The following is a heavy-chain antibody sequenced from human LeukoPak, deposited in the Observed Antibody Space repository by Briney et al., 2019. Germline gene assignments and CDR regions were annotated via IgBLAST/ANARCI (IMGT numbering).Heavy chain of an antibody. CDR3: ARVRGSSWNRDYYYHYMDV. CDR2: IFTSGST. CDR1: GGSISTFY. V-gene: IGHV4-4*07. D-gene: IGHD6-13*01. J-gene: IGHJ6*03. Sequence: SETLSLTCTVSGGSISTFYWSWIRQPAGKGLEWVGRIFTSGSTDYNPSLKSRVTMSVDTSKNQFSLKLTSVTAADTAVYYCARVRGSSWNRDYYYHYMDVWGKGTTVTISS.